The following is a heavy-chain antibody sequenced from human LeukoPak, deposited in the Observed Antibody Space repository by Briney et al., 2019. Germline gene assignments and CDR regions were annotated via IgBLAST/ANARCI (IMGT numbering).Heavy chain of an antibody. CDR1: GFTFSSYW. D-gene: IGHD3-10*01. V-gene: IGHV3-74*01. CDR3: ARGRVTMVRGDYYYYMDV. CDR2: ITSDGSST. Sequence: GGSLRLSCAASGFTFSSYWMHWVRQAPGKGLVWVSRITSDGSSTSYADSVKGRFTISRDNAKSTLYLQMNSLRAEDTAVYYCARGRVTMVRGDYYYYMDVWGKGTTVTVSS. J-gene: IGHJ6*03.